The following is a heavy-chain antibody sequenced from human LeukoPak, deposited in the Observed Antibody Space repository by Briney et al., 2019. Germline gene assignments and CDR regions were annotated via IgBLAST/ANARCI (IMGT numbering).Heavy chain of an antibody. CDR2: INQDGSEK. CDR1: GFTFSNYW. D-gene: IGHD2-15*01. Sequence: GGSLRLSCAGSGFTFSNYWMSWVREAPAKGLEWVDNINQDGSEKYYVDSVKGQFTISRDNAKNSLYLQMNSLRAEDTAVYYCARDIGKDFDYWGQGTLVTVSS. V-gene: IGHV3-7*05. CDR3: ARDIGKDFDY. J-gene: IGHJ4*02.